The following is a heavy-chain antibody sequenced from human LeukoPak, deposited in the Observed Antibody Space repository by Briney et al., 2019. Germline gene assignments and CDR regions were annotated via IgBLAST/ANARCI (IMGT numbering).Heavy chain of an antibody. D-gene: IGHD6-13*01. Sequence: ASVKVSCKASGYTFTSYAMNWVRQAPGQGLEWMGWINTNTGNPTYAQGFTGRFVFSLDTSVSTAYLQISSLKAEDTAVYYCARVGIAAAGTFASYYYYYYMDVWGKGTTVTISS. J-gene: IGHJ6*03. V-gene: IGHV7-4-1*02. CDR2: INTNTGNP. CDR1: GYTFTSYA. CDR3: ARVGIAAAGTFASYYYYYYMDV.